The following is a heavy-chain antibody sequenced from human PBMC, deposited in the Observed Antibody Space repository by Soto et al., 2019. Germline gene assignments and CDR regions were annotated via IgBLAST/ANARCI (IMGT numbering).Heavy chain of an antibody. CDR3: AASIFYYGMDV. J-gene: IGHJ6*02. V-gene: IGHV5-51*01. CDR2: IYPGDSDT. Sequence: RVESLKISCKGSGYTFTNYWIGWVRQMPGKGLEWMGIIYPGDSDTKYNPSFQGQVTISADKSITTTYLRWTSLKASDTAIYYCAASIFYYGMDVWGQGTTVTVSS. CDR1: GYTFTNYW.